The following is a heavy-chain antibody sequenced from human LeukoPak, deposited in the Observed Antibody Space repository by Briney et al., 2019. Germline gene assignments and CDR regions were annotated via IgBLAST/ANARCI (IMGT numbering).Heavy chain of an antibody. CDR3: ARRAVANNYFDY. CDR1: GYTFNNYW. J-gene: IGHJ4*02. V-gene: IGHV5-51*01. D-gene: IGHD6-19*01. Sequence: GESLKISCKGSGYTFNNYWIAWVRQMPGKGLEWIGIIYPGDSDTKYSPSFQGQVTFSVDKSIGTAYLQWNSLKASDTAMFYCARRAVANNYFDYWGQGTLVTVSS. CDR2: IYPGDSDT.